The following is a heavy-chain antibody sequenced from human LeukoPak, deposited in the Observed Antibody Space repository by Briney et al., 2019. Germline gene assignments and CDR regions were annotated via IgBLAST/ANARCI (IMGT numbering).Heavy chain of an antibody. Sequence: GGSLRLSCAASGFTFSSYTMSWVRQAPGKGLEWVSTITTSDGNTYYADSVKGRFTVSRDNSKNTLYLQMNSLRTEDTAVYYCAKDGGLWVSAHWGDSWGRGTLVTVSS. CDR1: GFTFSSYT. CDR3: AKDGGLWVSAHWGDS. CDR2: ITTSDGNT. V-gene: IGHV3-23*01. D-gene: IGHD7-27*01. J-gene: IGHJ4*02.